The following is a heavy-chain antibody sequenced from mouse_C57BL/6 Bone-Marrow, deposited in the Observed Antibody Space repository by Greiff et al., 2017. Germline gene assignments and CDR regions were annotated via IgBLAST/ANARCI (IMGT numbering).Heavy chain of an antibody. Sequence: QVQLQQPGAELARPGASVKLSCKASGYTFTSYGISWVKQRTGQGLEWIGEIYPRSGNTYYNEKFKGKATLTADKSSSTAYMELRSLTSEDSAVYFCATPYYYGSSYQFAYWGQGTLVTVSA. CDR1: GYTFTSYG. V-gene: IGHV1-81*01. CDR2: IYPRSGNT. D-gene: IGHD1-1*01. J-gene: IGHJ3*01. CDR3: ATPYYYGSSYQFAY.